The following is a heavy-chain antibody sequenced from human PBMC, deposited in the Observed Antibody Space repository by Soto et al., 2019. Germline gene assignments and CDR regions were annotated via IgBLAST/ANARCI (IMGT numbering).Heavy chain of an antibody. J-gene: IGHJ3*01. Sequence: GGSLRLSCEGSGFNFRNFNMIWVRQAPGKGLEWVSSVSGSSPYIYYADSVKGRFTVSRDNANNLVFLQMSGLRPEDTAMYYCARDLRGHYGPWGQGTMVTVSS. D-gene: IGHD4-17*01. CDR3: ARDLRGHYGP. CDR2: VSGSSPYI. V-gene: IGHV3-21*06. CDR1: GFNFRNFN.